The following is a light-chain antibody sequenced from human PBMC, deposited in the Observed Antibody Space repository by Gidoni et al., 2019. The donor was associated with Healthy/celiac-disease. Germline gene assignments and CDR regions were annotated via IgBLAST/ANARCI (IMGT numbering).Light chain of an antibody. CDR2: AAA. J-gene: IGKJ4*01. CDR1: QSISSY. V-gene: IGKV1-39*01. CDR3: QQSYSTPRT. Sequence: DIQMTQSPSSLSASVGDRVTITCRARQSISSYLNWYQQKPGKAPKLLIYAAASLQSGCPSRFSGSGSGTDFTLTISSLQPEDFATYYCQQSYSTPRTCGGGTKVEIK.